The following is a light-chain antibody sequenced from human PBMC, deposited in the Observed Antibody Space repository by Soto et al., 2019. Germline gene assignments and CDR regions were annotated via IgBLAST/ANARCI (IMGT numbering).Light chain of an antibody. CDR3: SSYTTTTPLV. J-gene: IGLJ1*01. CDR1: SSDVGGYNY. CDR2: DVS. Sequence: QCVLTRPASVSGFPGRSITISSTGTSSDVGGYNYVSWYQQHPGKAPKLMVYDVSIRPSGVSNRFSGSKSGNTASLTISGLQAEDEADYYCSSYTTTTPLVFGTGTKVTVL. V-gene: IGLV2-14*01.